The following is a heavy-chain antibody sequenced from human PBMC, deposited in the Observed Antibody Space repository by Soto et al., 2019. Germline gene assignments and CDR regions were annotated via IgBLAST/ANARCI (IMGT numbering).Heavy chain of an antibody. Sequence: ASVKVSCKASGGTFSNYAINWVRQAPGQGLEWMGGIILPFGTANYAQKFQGRVTITADESPTTAYMELSGLRSEDTAVYYFARESSSSCHDYWGQGTLVTVSS. J-gene: IGHJ4*02. CDR3: ARESSSSCHDY. CDR1: GGTFSNYA. V-gene: IGHV1-69*13. D-gene: IGHD6-13*01. CDR2: IILPFGTA.